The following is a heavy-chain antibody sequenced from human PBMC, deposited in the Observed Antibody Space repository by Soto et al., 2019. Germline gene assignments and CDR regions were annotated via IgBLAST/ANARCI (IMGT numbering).Heavy chain of an antibody. Sequence: VESGGDVVQPGRSLRLSCAASGFNFGFFGMHWVRQAPGKGLEWVAFISGDGIKTHYADSVRGRFTLSRDYSKKTMYLQMDTLREDDTALYYCARGNLSFDFDSWGQGTLVTVSS. CDR2: ISGDGIKT. J-gene: IGHJ4*02. D-gene: IGHD3-10*01. CDR1: GFNFGFFG. CDR3: ARGNLSFDFDS. V-gene: IGHV3-30*03.